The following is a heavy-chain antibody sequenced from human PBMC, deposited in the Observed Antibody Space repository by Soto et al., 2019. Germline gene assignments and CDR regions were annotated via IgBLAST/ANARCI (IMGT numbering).Heavy chain of an antibody. J-gene: IGHJ4*01. Sequence: QVQLVQSGAEVKKPGASVKVSCKASGYTFSTYYMHWVRQAPGQGYEWMEIINPSGGSTTYAQKYQGKVTMTRDTSRTTVYKELNSLKSEDTAVYYCARYDYNGYYFDFCGHGTLVTVSS. CDR1: GYTFSTYY. CDR2: INPSGGST. V-gene: IGHV1-46*03. CDR3: ARYDYNGYYFDF. D-gene: IGHD4-4*01.